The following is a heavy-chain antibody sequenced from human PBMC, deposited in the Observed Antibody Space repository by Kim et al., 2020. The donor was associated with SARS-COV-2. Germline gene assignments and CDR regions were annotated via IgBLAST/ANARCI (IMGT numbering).Heavy chain of an antibody. J-gene: IGHJ6*02. CDR2: ISSSSYI. V-gene: IGHV3-21*01. CDR1: GFTFSSYS. D-gene: IGHD5-18*01. CDR3: AREPVDTAMVTSGGMDV. Sequence: GGSLRLSCAASGFTFSSYSMNWVRQAPGKGLEWVSSISSSSYIYYADSVKGRFTISRDNAKNSLYLQMNSLRAEDTAVYYCAREPVDTAMVTSGGMDVWGQGTTVTVSS.